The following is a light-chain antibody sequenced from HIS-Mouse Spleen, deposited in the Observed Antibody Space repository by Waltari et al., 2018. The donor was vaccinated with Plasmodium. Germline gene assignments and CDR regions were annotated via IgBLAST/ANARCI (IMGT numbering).Light chain of an antibody. J-gene: IGKJ2*01. CDR2: GAS. Sequence: EIVLTQSPGTLSLSPGERATLSCRASQSVSSSYLAWYQQKPGQASRLLIYGASSRATGIPDRLSGSGSGTDFTLTISRLEPEDFAVYYCQQYGSSPYTFGQGTKLEIK. V-gene: IGKV3-20*01. CDR3: QQYGSSPYT. CDR1: QSVSSSY.